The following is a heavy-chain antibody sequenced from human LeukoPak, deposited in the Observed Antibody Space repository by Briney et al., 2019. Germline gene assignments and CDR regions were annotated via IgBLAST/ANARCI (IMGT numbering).Heavy chain of an antibody. Sequence: GGSLRLSCAASGFTFSDYYMSWIRQAPGKGLEWVSYISSSGSTIYYADSVKGRFTISRDNAKNSLYLQMNSLRAEDTAVYYCAREAQLPYSSSWYDACDYWGQGTLVTVSS. J-gene: IGHJ4*02. CDR3: AREAQLPYSSSWYDACDY. CDR2: ISSSGSTI. V-gene: IGHV3-11*01. CDR1: GFTFSDYY. D-gene: IGHD6-13*01.